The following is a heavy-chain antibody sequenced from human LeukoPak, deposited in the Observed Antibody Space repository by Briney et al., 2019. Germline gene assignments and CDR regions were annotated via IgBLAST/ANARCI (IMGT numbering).Heavy chain of an antibody. D-gene: IGHD5-18*01. CDR3: ARERGYSYGYFDY. Sequence: GGSLRLSCAASGFIVSGNYLSWVRQAPGKGLEWVAVIWYDGSNKYYADSVKGRFTISRDNSKNTLYLQMNSLRAEDTAVYYCARERGYSYGYFDYWGQGTLLTVSS. CDR1: GFIVSGNY. V-gene: IGHV3-33*08. J-gene: IGHJ4*02. CDR2: IWYDGSNK.